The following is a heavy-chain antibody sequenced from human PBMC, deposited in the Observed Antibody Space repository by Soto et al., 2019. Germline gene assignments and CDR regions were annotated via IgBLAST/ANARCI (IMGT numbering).Heavy chain of an antibody. D-gene: IGHD2-15*01. Sequence: SETLSLTCTVSGGSISSGGYYWSWIRQHPGKGLEWIGYIYYSGSTSYNPSLKSRVTISVDTSKNQFSLKLRSVTAADTAVYYCAGDIYCSGGSCYSNGMDVWGQGTSVTVSS. V-gene: IGHV4-31*03. CDR3: AGDIYCSGGSCYSNGMDV. J-gene: IGHJ6*02. CDR1: GGSISSGGYY. CDR2: IYYSGST.